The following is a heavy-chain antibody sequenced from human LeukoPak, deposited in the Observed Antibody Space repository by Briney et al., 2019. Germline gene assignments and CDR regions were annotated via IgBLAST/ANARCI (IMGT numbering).Heavy chain of an antibody. D-gene: IGHD3-22*01. CDR3: ARDAPSYYYDSSGYYLPAFDI. J-gene: IGHJ3*02. CDR2: IYHSGST. CDR1: GYSISSGYY. V-gene: IGHV4-38-2*02. Sequence: SETLSLTCTVSGYSISSGYYWGWIRQPPGKGLEWIGSIYHSGSTYYNPSLKSRVTISVDTSKNQFSLKLSSVTAADTAVYYCARDAPSYYYDSSGYYLPAFDIWGQGTMVTVSS.